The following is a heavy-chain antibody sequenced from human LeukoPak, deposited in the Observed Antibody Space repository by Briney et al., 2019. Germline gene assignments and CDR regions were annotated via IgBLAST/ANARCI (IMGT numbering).Heavy chain of an antibody. D-gene: IGHD1-26*01. CDR3: ASQGHHGKIVGTTLSYFYMDV. CDR2: ST. Sequence: STNYNPSLKRRVTISVETSKKQFSLKLSSVTAADTAFYYCASQGHHGKIVGTTLSYFYMDVWGKGTTVTVSS. J-gene: IGHJ6*03. V-gene: IGHV4-34*01.